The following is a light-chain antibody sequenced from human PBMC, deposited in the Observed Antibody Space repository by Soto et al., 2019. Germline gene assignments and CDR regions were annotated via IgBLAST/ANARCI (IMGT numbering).Light chain of an antibody. Sequence: QSALTQPRSVSGSPEQSVTISCTGTSSDIGSYNYVSWYQQHPGKAPKLMIYDVTKRPSGVPDRFSGSKSGNTASLTISGLQAEDEADYYCCSYAGRSSFVFGTGTKLTVL. CDR2: DVT. CDR1: SSDIGSYNY. J-gene: IGLJ1*01. CDR3: CSYAGRSSFV. V-gene: IGLV2-11*01.